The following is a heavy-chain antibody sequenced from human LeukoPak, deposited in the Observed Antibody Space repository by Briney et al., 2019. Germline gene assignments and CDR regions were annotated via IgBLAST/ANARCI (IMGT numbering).Heavy chain of an antibody. Sequence: ASVKVSCKASGYTFTGYYMHWVRQAPGQGLEWMGWINPNSGGTNYAQKFQGRVTMTRDTSISTAYMELSSLRSEDTAVYYCATENYDSSGVGPRLGDYWGQGTLVTVSS. J-gene: IGHJ4*02. CDR1: GYTFTGYY. V-gene: IGHV1-2*02. D-gene: IGHD3-22*01. CDR2: INPNSGGT. CDR3: ATENYDSSGVGPRLGDY.